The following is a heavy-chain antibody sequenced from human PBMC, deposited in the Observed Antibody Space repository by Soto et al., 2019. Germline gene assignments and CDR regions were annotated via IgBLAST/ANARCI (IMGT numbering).Heavy chain of an antibody. V-gene: IGHV3-72*01. CDR3: AREAGGYSYGFRFFDY. CDR1: GFTFSDHY. D-gene: IGHD5-18*01. Sequence: GGSLSLSCAASGFTFSDHYMDWVRQAPGKGLEWVGRTRNKANSYTTEYAASVKGRFTISRDDSKNSLYLQMNSLKTEDTAVYYCAREAGGYSYGFRFFDYWGQGTLVTVSS. CDR2: TRNKANSYTT. J-gene: IGHJ4*02.